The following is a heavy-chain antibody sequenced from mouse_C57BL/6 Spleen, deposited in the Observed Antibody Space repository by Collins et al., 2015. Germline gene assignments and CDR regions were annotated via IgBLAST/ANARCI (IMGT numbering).Heavy chain of an antibody. Sequence: EVQLVESGGDLVKPGGSLKLSCAASGFTFSSYGMSWARQTPDKRLEWVATISSGGSYTYYPDSVKGRFTISRDNAKNTLYLQMSSLKSEDTAMYYCAIPPTATLGYWGQGTTLTVSS. J-gene: IGHJ2*01. CDR2: ISSGGSYT. D-gene: IGHD1-2*01. V-gene: IGHV5-6*01. CDR3: AIPPTATLGY. CDR1: GFTFSSYG.